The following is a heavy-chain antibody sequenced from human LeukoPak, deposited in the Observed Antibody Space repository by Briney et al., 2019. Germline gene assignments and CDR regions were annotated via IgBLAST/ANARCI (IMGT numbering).Heavy chain of an antibody. D-gene: IGHD3-10*01. CDR1: GFTFSSYA. CDR3: AKDLSGITMVRGVIIMPNY. J-gene: IGHJ4*02. V-gene: IGHV3-23*01. Sequence: PGGSLRLSCAASGFTFSSYAMSWVRQAPGKGLERVSAISGSGGSTYYADSVKGRFTISRDNSKNTLYLQMNSLRAEDTAVYYCAKDLSGITMVRGVIIMPNYWGQGTLVTVSS. CDR2: ISGSGGST.